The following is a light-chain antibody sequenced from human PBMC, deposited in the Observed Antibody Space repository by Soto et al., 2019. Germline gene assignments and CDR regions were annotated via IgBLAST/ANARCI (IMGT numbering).Light chain of an antibody. CDR2: AAS. CDR3: QQSYSTPYT. J-gene: IGKJ2*01. V-gene: IGKV1-39*01. CDR1: QTISSY. Sequence: DIQMTQSPSSLSASVGDTVIITCRASQTISSYLNWYQQKPGKAPKLLIYAASVLQSGVPSRFSGSGSRTDFTLTISSLQPEDFATYYCQQSYSTPYTFGQGAKLEIK.